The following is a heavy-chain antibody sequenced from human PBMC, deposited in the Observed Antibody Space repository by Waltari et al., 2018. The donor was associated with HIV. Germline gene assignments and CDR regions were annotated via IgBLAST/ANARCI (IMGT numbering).Heavy chain of an antibody. CDR2: INPKSGGT. Sequence: QVQLVQSGAEVKKPGASVKVSCKASGYTFTGYYLHWGRQVPGQGLEWMGWINPKSGGTNYAQKFQGRVTRTRDTSSSTAYMELSRLRSDDTAVYYCARVTGNSWFDPWGQGTLVTVSS. D-gene: IGHD3-16*01. CDR3: ARVTGNSWFDP. V-gene: IGHV1-2*02. J-gene: IGHJ5*02. CDR1: GYTFTGYY.